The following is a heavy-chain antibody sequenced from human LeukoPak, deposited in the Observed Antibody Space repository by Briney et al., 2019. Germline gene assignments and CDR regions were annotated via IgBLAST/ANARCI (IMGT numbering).Heavy chain of an antibody. D-gene: IGHD3-10*01. CDR3: ARDFGPYAYPTFDY. V-gene: IGHV4-4*07. CDR2: IYYSGST. Sequence: PSETLSLTCTVSGDSMSGYYWSWVRQPAGKGLEWIGSIYYSGSTYYNPSLKSRVTISVDTSKNQFSLKLSSVTAADTAVYYCARDFGPYAYPTFDYWGQGTLVTVSS. J-gene: IGHJ4*02. CDR1: GDSMSGYY.